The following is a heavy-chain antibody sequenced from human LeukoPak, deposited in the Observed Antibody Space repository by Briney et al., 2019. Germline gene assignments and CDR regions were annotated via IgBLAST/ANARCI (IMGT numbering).Heavy chain of an antibody. CDR2: MNPNSGNT. CDR3: ARDGGYYDFWSGYY. J-gene: IGHJ4*02. Sequence: GASVKVSCKASIYSFTSYDINWVRQATGQGLEWMGWMNPNSGNTGYAQKFQGRVTMTRNTSISTAYMELSSLRSEDTAVYYCARDGGYYDFWSGYYWGQGTLVTVSS. V-gene: IGHV1-8*01. D-gene: IGHD3-3*01. CDR1: IYSFTSYD.